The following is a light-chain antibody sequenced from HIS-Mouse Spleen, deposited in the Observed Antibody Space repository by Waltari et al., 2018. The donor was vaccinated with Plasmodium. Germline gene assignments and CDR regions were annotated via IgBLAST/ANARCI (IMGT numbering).Light chain of an antibody. CDR1: PSVSSN. CDR2: GAS. J-gene: IGKJ3*01. Sequence: EIVMTQSPATLSVSPGERATLYCRSSPSVSSNLAWYQQKPGQAPRLRSYGASTSATGSPARFSGSGSGTEFTLTISSLQSEDFAVYYCQQYNNWSFTFGPGTKVDIK. V-gene: IGKV3-15*01. CDR3: QQYNNWSFT.